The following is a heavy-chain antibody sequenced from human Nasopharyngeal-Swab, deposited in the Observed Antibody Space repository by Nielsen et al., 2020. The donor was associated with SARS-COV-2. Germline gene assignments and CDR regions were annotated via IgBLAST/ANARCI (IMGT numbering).Heavy chain of an antibody. CDR1: GGSFSGYY. CDR2: INHSGST. CDR3: ARGRRGVWVDY. Sequence: SETLSLTCAVYGGSFSGYYLSWIRQPPGKGLEWIGEINHSGSTNYNPSLKSRVTISVDTSKNQFSLKLSSVTAADTAVYYCARGRRGVWVDYWGQGTLVTVSS. J-gene: IGHJ4*02. V-gene: IGHV4-34*01. D-gene: IGHD1-14*01.